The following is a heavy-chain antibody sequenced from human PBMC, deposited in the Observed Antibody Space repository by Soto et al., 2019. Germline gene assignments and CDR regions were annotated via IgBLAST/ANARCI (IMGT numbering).Heavy chain of an antibody. CDR3: AHRQLGTFFGLVTQTYVWFDS. CDR2: VYWDDDK. Sequence: QITLKESGPTLVNPTQTLTLTCTFSGFSLSTSGAAVGWIRQPPGKALEWLALVYWDDDKRYSPSIKNRVTITKDTSKNQVGLTLTNAEPVDTATYYCAHRQLGTFFGLVTQTYVWFDSWCQGTLVTVPS. CDR1: GFSLSTSGAA. V-gene: IGHV2-5*02. J-gene: IGHJ5*01. D-gene: IGHD3-3*01.